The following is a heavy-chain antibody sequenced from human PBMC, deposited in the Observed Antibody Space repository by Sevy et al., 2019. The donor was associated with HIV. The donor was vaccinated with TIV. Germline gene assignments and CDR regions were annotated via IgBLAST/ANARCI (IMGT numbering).Heavy chain of an antibody. CDR3: ARSAQQLVRYYYYYGMDV. V-gene: IGHV4-39*01. J-gene: IGHJ6*02. Sequence: SETLSLTCTVSGGSISSSSYYWGWIRQPPGKGLEWIGSIYYSGSTYYNPSLKSRVTISVDTSKNQFSLKLSSVTAAHTAVYYCARSAQQLVRYYYYYGMDVWGQGTTVTVSS. CDR1: GGSISSSSYY. D-gene: IGHD6-13*01. CDR2: IYYSGST.